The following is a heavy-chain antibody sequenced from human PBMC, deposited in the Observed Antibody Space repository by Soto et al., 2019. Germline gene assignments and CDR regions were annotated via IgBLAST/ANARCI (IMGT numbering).Heavy chain of an antibody. J-gene: IGHJ4*02. V-gene: IGHV4-59*01. CDR1: GDSISSYY. D-gene: IGHD7-27*01. CDR3: ASGRIWGLDY. CDR2: IYYSGST. Sequence: SETLSLTCTVSGDSISSYYWSWIRQPPGKGLGWIGYIYYSGSTNYNPSLKSRVTISVDTSKNQFSLKLSSVTAADTAVYYCASGRIWGLDYWGQGTLVTVSS.